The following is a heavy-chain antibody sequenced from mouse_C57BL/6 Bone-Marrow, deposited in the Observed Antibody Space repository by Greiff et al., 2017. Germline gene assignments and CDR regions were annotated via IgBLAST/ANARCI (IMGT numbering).Heavy chain of an antibody. J-gene: IGHJ2*01. CDR2: IDPATGNT. CDR1: GFNIKNTY. CDR3: ARRYYYGSSPYYFDY. V-gene: IGHV14-3*01. D-gene: IGHD1-1*01. Sequence: VQLKESVAELVRPGASVKLSCTASGFNIKNTYMHWVKQRPEQGLEWIGRIDPATGNTKYAPKFQGKATITADTSSNSAYLQLSSLTSEDTAIYYCARRYYYGSSPYYFDYWGQGTTLTVSS.